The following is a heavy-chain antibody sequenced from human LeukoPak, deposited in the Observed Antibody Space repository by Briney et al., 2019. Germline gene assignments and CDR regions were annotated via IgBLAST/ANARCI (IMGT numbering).Heavy chain of an antibody. V-gene: IGHV4-59*12. CDR3: ARAESYYYDSSGNDFVDAFDI. CDR1: GGSISSYY. Sequence: PSETLSLTCTVSGGSISSYYWSWIRQPPGKGLEWIGYIYYSGSTYYNPSLKSRVTISVDTSKNQFSLKLSSVTAADTAVYYCARAESYYYDSSGNDFVDAFDIWGQGTMVTVSS. D-gene: IGHD3-22*01. J-gene: IGHJ3*02. CDR2: IYYSGST.